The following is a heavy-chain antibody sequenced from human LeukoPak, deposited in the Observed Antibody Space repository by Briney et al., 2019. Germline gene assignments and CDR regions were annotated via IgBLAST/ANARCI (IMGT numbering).Heavy chain of an antibody. Sequence: PSETLSLTCAVSGGSFSGFSWNWVRQPPGKGLEWLGEINQSGSTKYNPSLKSRVTISIDTSKSQFSLKMNSMTAADPAVYYCARCDSGGWFFDSWGQGALVTVSS. CDR1: GGSFSGFS. D-gene: IGHD6-19*01. CDR2: INQSGST. V-gene: IGHV4-34*01. CDR3: ARCDSGGWFFDS. J-gene: IGHJ5*01.